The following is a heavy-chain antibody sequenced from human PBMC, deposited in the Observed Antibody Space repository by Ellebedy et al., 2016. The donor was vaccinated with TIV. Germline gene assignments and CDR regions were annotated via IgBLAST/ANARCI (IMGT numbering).Heavy chain of an antibody. D-gene: IGHD1-1*01. CDR2: ILDRGDVT. CDR3: AQEGLERHTDFQH. Sequence: GGSLRLSCAASGFIFSDYYMSWIRQAPGKGLEWVSVILDRGDVTNYLDSVRGRFTISRDNSKNILYLQMSSLTAEDTAIYYCAQEGLERHTDFQHWGQGTLVTVSS. J-gene: IGHJ1*01. CDR1: GFIFSDYY. V-gene: IGHV3-23*01.